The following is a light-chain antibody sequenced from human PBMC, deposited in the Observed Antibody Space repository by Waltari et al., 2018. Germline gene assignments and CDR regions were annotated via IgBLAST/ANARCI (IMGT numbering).Light chain of an antibody. Sequence: QSLVTQSPSVSGTPGQRVTIPCSSSGSRLGSFDLTWYQQLPGTAPKLLIYHLHVRHSGVPDRFSGSKSGTSATLTISGLQSEDEADYYCAAWFDSLNGWVFGGGTKVTVL. V-gene: IGLV1-44*01. CDR1: GSRLGSFD. J-gene: IGLJ3*02. CDR2: HLH. CDR3: AAWFDSLNGWV.